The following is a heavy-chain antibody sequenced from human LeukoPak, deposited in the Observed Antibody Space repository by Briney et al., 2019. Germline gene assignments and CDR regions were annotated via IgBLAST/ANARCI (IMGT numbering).Heavy chain of an antibody. CDR2: FHHGGSP. V-gene: IGHV4-4*09. D-gene: IGHD4-17*01. CDR1: GGSISSYY. Sequence: SETLSLTCTVSGGSISSYYWSWIRQPPGKGLEWIGRFHHGGSPSYNPSLQSRVTISADTSKNQFSLNLRSVTDAETAVYYCARGLPTDKIDYWGQGTLVTVSS. J-gene: IGHJ4*02. CDR3: ARGLPTDKIDY.